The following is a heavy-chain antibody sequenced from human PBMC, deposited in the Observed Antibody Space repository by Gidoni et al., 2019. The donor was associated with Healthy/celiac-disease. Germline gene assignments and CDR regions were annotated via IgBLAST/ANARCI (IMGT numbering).Heavy chain of an antibody. V-gene: IGHV4-39*01. CDR1: GGSISSSSYY. J-gene: IGHJ4*02. CDR3: ARRSARYGGKGSFDY. Sequence: QLQLQESGPGLVKPSETLSLTCTVSGGSISSSSYYWGWIRQPPGKGLEWIGSIYYSGSTYYNPSLKSRVTISVDTSKNQFSLKLSSVTAADTAVYYCARRSARYGGKGSFDYWGQGTLVTVSS. CDR2: IYYSGST. D-gene: IGHD4-17*01.